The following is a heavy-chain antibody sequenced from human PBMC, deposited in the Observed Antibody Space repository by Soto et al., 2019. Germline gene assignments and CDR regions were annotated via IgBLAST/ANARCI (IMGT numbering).Heavy chain of an antibody. CDR1: GGSFSDYA. Sequence: SVKVSCKAFGGSFSDYAISWVRQAPGQGLEWMGGIIPIFGTPNYAQKFQDRVAFTAHESTNTAYMELSRLTSEDTAVYYCARDRAPRGWSYLDLWGQGTQVTVSS. J-gene: IGHJ4*02. V-gene: IGHV1-69*13. D-gene: IGHD2-15*01. CDR2: IIPIFGTP. CDR3: ARDRAPRGWSYLDL.